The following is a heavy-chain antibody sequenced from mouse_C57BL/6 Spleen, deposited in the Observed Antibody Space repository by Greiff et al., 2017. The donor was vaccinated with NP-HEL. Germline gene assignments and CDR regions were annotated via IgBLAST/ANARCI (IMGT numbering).Heavy chain of an antibody. CDR2: IYPGSGNT. CDR3: ARSRVYAMDY. Sequence: QVQLQQSGAELVRPGASVKLSCKASGYTFTDYYINWVKQRPGQGLEWIARIYPGSGNTYYNDKFKGKATLTADKSSSTAYMQLSSLTSEDSAVYFCARSRVYAMDYWGQGTSVTVSS. J-gene: IGHJ4*01. CDR1: GYTFTDYY. V-gene: IGHV1-76*01.